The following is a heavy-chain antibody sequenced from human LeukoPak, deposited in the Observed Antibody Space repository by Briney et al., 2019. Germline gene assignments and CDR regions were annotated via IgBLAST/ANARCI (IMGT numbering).Heavy chain of an antibody. CDR1: GGTFSSYA. CDR3: ARAGDPMDRTFDI. CDR2: IIPIFGAA. V-gene: IGHV1-69*13. Sequence: ASVKVSCKASGGTFSSYAISWVRQAPGQGLEWMGGIIPIFGAANYAQKFQGRVTITADESTSTAYMELSSLRSEDTAVYYCARAGDPMDRTFDIWGQGTMVTVSS. D-gene: IGHD2-2*03. J-gene: IGHJ3*02.